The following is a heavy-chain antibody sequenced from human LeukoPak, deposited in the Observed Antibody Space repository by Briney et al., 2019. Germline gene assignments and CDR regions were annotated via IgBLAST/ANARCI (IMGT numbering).Heavy chain of an antibody. CDR3: ARDQCSGGTCYFGY. J-gene: IGHJ4*02. Sequence: GGSLRLSCAASGSTFSRFWMHWVRQVPGKGLVWVSRINGDGSSTAYADSVKGRFTISRDNAKSTLYLQMNSLRAEDTAVYYCARDQCSGGTCYFGYWGQGTLVTVSS. CDR1: GSTFSRFW. CDR2: INGDGSST. V-gene: IGHV3-74*01. D-gene: IGHD2-15*01.